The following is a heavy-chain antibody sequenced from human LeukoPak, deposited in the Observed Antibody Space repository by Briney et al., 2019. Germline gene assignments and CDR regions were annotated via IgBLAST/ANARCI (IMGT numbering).Heavy chain of an antibody. J-gene: IGHJ4*02. V-gene: IGHV3-23*01. D-gene: IGHD2-15*01. Sequence: GGALRLSCAASGFTFSNSAMSWVRQAPGKGLEWVSAITGGGGNKYYADSVKGRLTISRDNSKNTLYLQTNSLRAEDTAVYYCAKGLGYCSGGSCYRYFDYWGQGTLVTLS. CDR2: ITGGGGNK. CDR1: GFTFSNSA. CDR3: AKGLGYCSGGSCYRYFDY.